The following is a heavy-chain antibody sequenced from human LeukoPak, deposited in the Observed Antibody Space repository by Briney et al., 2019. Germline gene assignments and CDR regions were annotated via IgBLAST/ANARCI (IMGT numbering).Heavy chain of an antibody. V-gene: IGHV3-23*01. J-gene: IGHJ4*02. D-gene: IGHD4-17*01. Sequence: GGSLRLSCAASGFTFSSYAMSWVRQAPGKGLEWVSSISVSGGSTYYADSVKGRFTISRDNSKNTLYLQMNSLRAEDTAVYYCAKDPKTTVSGYFDYWGQGTLVTVSS. CDR1: GFTFSSYA. CDR2: ISVSGGST. CDR3: AKDPKTTVSGYFDY.